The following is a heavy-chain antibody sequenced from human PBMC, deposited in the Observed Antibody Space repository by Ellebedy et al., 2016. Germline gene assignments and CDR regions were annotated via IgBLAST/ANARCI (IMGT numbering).Heavy chain of an antibody. CDR1: GFTFSSYS. CDR3: ARQPLGEGELSLPDY. J-gene: IGHJ4*02. V-gene: IGHV3-21*01. Sequence: GESLKISXAASGFTFSSYSMNWVRQAPGKGLEWVSSISSSSSYIYYADSVKGRFTISRDNAKNSLYLQMNSLRAEDTAVYYCARQPLGEGELSLPDYWGQGTLVTVSS. CDR2: ISSSSSYI. D-gene: IGHD3-16*02.